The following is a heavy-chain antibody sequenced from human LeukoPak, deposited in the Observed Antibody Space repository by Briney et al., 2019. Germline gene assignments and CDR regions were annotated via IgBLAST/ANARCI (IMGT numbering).Heavy chain of an antibody. Sequence: KSSETLSLTCVVYGGSFSGYYWSWIRQPPGEGVGWIGEINHRGRTNFNPSLKSRVTISVDTSKNQFSLKLSSLTAADPAVYFCAREPPTDYYDSSGFYYVFDYWGQGTLVTVSS. CDR3: AREPPTDYYDSSGFYYVFDY. CDR2: INHRGRT. V-gene: IGHV4-34*01. D-gene: IGHD3-22*01. CDR1: GGSFSGYY. J-gene: IGHJ4*02.